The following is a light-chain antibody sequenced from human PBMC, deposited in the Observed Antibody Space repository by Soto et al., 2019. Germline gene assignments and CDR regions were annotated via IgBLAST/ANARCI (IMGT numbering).Light chain of an antibody. CDR2: AAS. Sequence: DIQVTQSPSSLSAAPGDRITITCRASQDIRKFLAWYQQKPGKVPHLLIYAASTLRPGVPSRFSGNASGTDFTLPIASLQPEDVATYSCQKYDRAPAAFGQGTKVDI. CDR1: QDIRKF. J-gene: IGKJ1*01. CDR3: QKYDRAPAA. V-gene: IGKV1-27*01.